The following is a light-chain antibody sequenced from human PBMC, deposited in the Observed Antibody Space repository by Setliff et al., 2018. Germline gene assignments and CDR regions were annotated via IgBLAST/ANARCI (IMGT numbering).Light chain of an antibody. V-gene: IGLV2-11*01. J-gene: IGLJ1*01. CDR2: EVS. Sequence: QSALTQPRSVSGSPGQSVTISCTGTSSDVGGYNYVSWYQQHPGKAPKLMIYEVSKRPSGVPDRFSGSKSGNTASLIISGLQAEDEADYYCCSYAGSYTFLVFGTGTKVTVL. CDR3: CSYAGSYTFLV. CDR1: SSDVGGYNY.